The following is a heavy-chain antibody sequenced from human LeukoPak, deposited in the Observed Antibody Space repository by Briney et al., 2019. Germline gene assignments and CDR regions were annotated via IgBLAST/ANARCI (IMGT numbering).Heavy chain of an antibody. Sequence: SETLSLTCTVSGGSISSYYWSWIRQPPGKGLEWIGYIYYSGSTNYNPSLKSRVTISVVTSKNQFSLKLSSVTAADTAVYYCARRYRSGGSCYSGGNWFDPWGQGTLVTVSS. CDR1: GGSISSYY. D-gene: IGHD2-15*01. CDR2: IYYSGST. J-gene: IGHJ5*02. CDR3: ARRYRSGGSCYSGGNWFDP. V-gene: IGHV4-59*08.